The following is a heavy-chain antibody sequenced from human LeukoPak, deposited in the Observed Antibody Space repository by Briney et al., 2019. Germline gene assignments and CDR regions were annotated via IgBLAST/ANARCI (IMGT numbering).Heavy chain of an antibody. V-gene: IGHV4-38-2*02. CDR1: GYSISSGYY. D-gene: IGHD3-10*01. Sequence: SETLSLTCTVSGYSISSGYYWGWIRQPPGKGLEWIGSIYHSGGTYYNPSLKSRVTILVDTSKNQFSLKLTSVTAADTAVYHCARDGAYYGSGTTNFDYWGQGTLVTVSS. CDR3: ARDGAYYGSGTTNFDY. CDR2: IYHSGGT. J-gene: IGHJ4*02.